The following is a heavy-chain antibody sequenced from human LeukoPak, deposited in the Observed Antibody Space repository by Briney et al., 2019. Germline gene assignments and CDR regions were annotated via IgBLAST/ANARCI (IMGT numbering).Heavy chain of an antibody. D-gene: IGHD2-2*01. CDR2: MFHSGST. V-gene: IGHV4-39*02. J-gene: IGHJ4*02. CDR1: GVSINSGDYY. Sequence: PSETLSLTCTVSGVSINSGDYYWGWIRQPPGKGLEWIGTMFHSGSTHYNPSLKSRVTMSVDTSNNHFSLKLTFMTAADTAVFYCARVRCTSTNCDRGVFDYWGQGTLVTVSS. CDR3: ARVRCTSTNCDRGVFDY.